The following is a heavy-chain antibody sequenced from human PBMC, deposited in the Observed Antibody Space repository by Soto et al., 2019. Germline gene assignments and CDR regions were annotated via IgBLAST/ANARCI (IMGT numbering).Heavy chain of an antibody. V-gene: IGHV1-69*01. CDR2: IIPIFGTA. J-gene: IGHJ3*02. CDR1: GGTFSSYA. CDR3: ARGGSYETPAAFDI. D-gene: IGHD1-26*01. Sequence: QVQLVQSGAEVKKPGSSVKVSCKASGGTFSSYALSWVRQAPGQGLEWMGGIIPIFGTANYAQKFQGRVTITADESTSTAYRELSSLRSEDTAVYYCARGGSYETPAAFDIWGQGTMVTVSS.